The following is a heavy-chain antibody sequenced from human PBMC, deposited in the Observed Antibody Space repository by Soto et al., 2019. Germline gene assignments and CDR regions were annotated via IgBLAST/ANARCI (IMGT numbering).Heavy chain of an antibody. D-gene: IGHD3-3*01. V-gene: IGHV3-15*01. CDR3: TTHYISIFGVGTPYWYFDL. CDR1: GFTFSNAW. CDR2: IKSKTDGGTT. Sequence: EVQLVESGGGLVKPGGSLRLSCAASGFTFSNAWMSWVRQAPGKGLEWVGRIKSKTDGGTTDYAAPVKGRLTISRDDSKNTLYLQMNSLKTEDTAVYYCTTHYISIFGVGTPYWYFDLWGRGTLVTVSS. J-gene: IGHJ2*01.